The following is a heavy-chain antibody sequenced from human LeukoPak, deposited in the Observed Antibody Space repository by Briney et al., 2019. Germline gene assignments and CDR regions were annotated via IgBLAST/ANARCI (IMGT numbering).Heavy chain of an antibody. CDR3: ARHGSGRYYPAEGRVDY. D-gene: IGHD3-10*01. CDR2: INPSVGGT. CDR1: GYGFTSYY. V-gene: IGHV1-46*03. J-gene: IGHJ4*02. Sequence: GASVKVSCKAFGYGFTSYYIHWVRQAPGQGLEWMGIINPSVGGTTYARKFQGRVTMTRDTSTSTVYMELSSLRSADTAVYYCARHGSGRYYPAEGRVDYWGQGTLVTVSS.